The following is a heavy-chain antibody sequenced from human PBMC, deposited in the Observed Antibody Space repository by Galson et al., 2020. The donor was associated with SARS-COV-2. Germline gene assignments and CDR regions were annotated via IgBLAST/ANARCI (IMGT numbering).Heavy chain of an antibody. Sequence: GESLKISCKASGYTFTGYYMHWVRQAPGQGLEWMGWINPNSGGTNYAQKFQGRVTMTRDTSISTAYMELSRLRSDDTAVYYCARRVRAVAVAYNWFDPWGQGTLVTVSS. V-gene: IGHV1-2*02. D-gene: IGHD6-19*01. CDR1: GYTFTGYY. J-gene: IGHJ5*02. CDR2: INPNSGGT. CDR3: ARRVRAVAVAYNWFDP.